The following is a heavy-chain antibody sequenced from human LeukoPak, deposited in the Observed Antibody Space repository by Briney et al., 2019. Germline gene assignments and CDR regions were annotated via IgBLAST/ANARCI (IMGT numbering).Heavy chain of an antibody. J-gene: IGHJ5*02. D-gene: IGHD2-2*01. CDR2: IYPGDSDT. Sequence: GESLKISCKGSGYSFSGYWIGWVRQMPGKGLEWMGIIYPGDSDTRYSPSFQGQVTISADKSISTAYLQWSSLKASDTAMYYCARHLSGFSSTSGFDPWGQGTLVTVSS. CDR3: ARHLSGFSSTSGFDP. CDR1: GYSFSGYW. V-gene: IGHV5-51*01.